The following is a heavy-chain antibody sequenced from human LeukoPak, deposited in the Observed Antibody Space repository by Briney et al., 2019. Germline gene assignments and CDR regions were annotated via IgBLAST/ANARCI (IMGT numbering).Heavy chain of an antibody. Sequence: SETLSPTCTVSGGSISSSSYYWGWIRQPPGKGLEWIGSIYYSGSTYYNPSLKSRVTISVDTSKNQFSLKLSSVTAADTAVYHCARQKGNPERVVPAAILISDWFDPWGQGTLVTVSS. V-gene: IGHV4-39*01. CDR3: ARQKGNPERVVPAAILISDWFDP. J-gene: IGHJ5*02. D-gene: IGHD2-2*01. CDR2: IYYSGST. CDR1: GGSISSSSYY.